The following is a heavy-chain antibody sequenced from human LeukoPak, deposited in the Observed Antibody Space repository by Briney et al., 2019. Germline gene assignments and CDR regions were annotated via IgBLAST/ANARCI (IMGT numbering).Heavy chain of an antibody. CDR3: ARLVLDRTGFYYFDY. CDR2: ISGDKTNT. J-gene: IGHJ4*02. CDR1: AYTFFVNA. Sequence: ASVTVSFTGPAYTFFVNAVFWGCHAPGQGLQWMGLISGDKTNTIYARNFQGRVTMTTDTSANSAYMELRSLRSDDSAVYYCARLVLDRTGFYYFDYWGQGTPVTVSA. D-gene: IGHD3-22*01. V-gene: IGHV1-18*01.